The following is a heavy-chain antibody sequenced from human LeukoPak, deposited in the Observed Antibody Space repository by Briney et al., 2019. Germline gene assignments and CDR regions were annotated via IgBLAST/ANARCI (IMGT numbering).Heavy chain of an antibody. V-gene: IGHV4-4*07. Sequence: SETLSLTCTVSGGSISSYYWSWIRQPAGKGLEWLGRIYTSGSTNYNPSLKSRVTMSVATSKNQFSLKLSSVTAADTAVYYCARGQYYYDSSGYYGVKFDYWGQGTLVTVSS. CDR3: ARGQYYYDSSGYYGVKFDY. D-gene: IGHD3-22*01. CDR2: IYTSGST. J-gene: IGHJ4*02. CDR1: GGSISSYY.